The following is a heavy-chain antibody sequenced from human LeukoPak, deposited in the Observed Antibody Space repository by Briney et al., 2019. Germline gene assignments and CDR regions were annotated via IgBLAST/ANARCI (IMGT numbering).Heavy chain of an antibody. CDR1: GYTFTNYY. D-gene: IGHD3-16*01. CDR3: AIESVWYGFDY. Sequence: ASVKVSSKASGYTFTNYYMHWVRQTPGQGLEWMGRTNPSGGSTSYAQKFQGRVTMTRDTSTSTVYMELSSLRSEDTAVYYCAIESVWYGFDYWGQGTLVTVSS. CDR2: TNPSGGST. J-gene: IGHJ4*02. V-gene: IGHV1-46*01.